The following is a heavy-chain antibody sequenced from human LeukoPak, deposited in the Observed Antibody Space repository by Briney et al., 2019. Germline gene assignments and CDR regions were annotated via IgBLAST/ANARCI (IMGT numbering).Heavy chain of an antibody. CDR3: ARRVRGDYYDSSGCADY. CDR2: IYPGDSDT. J-gene: IGHJ4*02. CDR1: GYSFTSYW. V-gene: IGHV5-51*01. Sequence: KLGESLKISCKGSGYSFTSYWIGWVRQMPGKGLEWMGIIYPGDSDTRYSPSFQGQVTISADKSISTAYLQWSSLKASDTAMYYCARRVRGDYYDSSGCADYWGQGTLVTVSS. D-gene: IGHD3-22*01.